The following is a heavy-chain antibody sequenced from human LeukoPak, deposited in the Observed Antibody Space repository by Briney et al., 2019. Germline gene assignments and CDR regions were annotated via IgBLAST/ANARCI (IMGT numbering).Heavy chain of an antibody. CDR2: IYYSGST. CDR3: ARAPLYGGHADWFDP. CDR1: GGSMSSSSYY. V-gene: IGHV4-31*03. Sequence: PSETLSLTCTVSGGSMSSSSYYWSWIRQHPGKVLEWIGYIYYSGSTYYNPSLKSRVTISVDTSKNQFSLKLSSVTAADTAVFYCARAPLYGGHADWFDPWGQGTLVTVSS. J-gene: IGHJ5*02. D-gene: IGHD4-23*01.